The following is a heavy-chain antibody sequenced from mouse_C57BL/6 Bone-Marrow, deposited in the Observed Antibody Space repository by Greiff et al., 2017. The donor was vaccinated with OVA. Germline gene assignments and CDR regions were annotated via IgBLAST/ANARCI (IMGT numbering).Heavy chain of an antibody. D-gene: IGHD3-2*02. CDR1: GYTFTSYW. J-gene: IGHJ2*01. CDR2: INPSNGGT. CDR3: ARGALRLGDY. V-gene: IGHV1-53*01. Sequence: QQSCKASGYTFTSYWMHWVKQRPGQGLEWIGNINPSNGGTNYNEKFKSKATLTVDKSSSTAYMQLISLTSEDSAFDNCARGALRLGDYWGQGTTLTVSS.